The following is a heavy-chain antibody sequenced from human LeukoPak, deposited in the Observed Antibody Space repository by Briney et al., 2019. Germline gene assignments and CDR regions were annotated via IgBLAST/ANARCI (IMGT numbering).Heavy chain of an antibody. J-gene: IGHJ5*02. CDR1: GFTFDDYA. D-gene: IGHD1-1*01. CDR2: ISWNSGSI. V-gene: IGHV3-9*01. Sequence: PGRSLRLSCAASGFTFDDYAMHWVRQAPGKGLEWVSGISWNSGSIGYADSVKGRFTISRDNAKNSLYLQMNSLRAEDTASYYCAKDKGQRGLNCFPPWGQEPRVPVS. CDR3: AKDKGQRGLNCFPP.